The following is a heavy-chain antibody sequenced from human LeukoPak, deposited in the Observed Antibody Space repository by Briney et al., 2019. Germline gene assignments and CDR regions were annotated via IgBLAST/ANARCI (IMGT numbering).Heavy chain of an antibody. CDR2: INEDGSKK. D-gene: IGHD3-22*01. CDR3: TRDVASSTYHFDSSGLLDY. J-gene: IGHJ4*02. V-gene: IGHV3-7*01. Sequence: GGSLRLSCAASGFTFSSYWMSWVRQAPGKGLEWVANINEDGSKKYYVDSVKGRLTISRDNAEKSLYLHMDSLGGEDTAVYYCTRDVASSTYHFDSSGLLDYWGQGTLVTVSS. CDR1: GFTFSSYW.